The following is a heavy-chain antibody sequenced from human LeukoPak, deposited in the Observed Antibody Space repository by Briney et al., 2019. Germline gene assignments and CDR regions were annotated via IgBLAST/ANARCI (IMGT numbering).Heavy chain of an antibody. D-gene: IGHD3-10*01. J-gene: IGHJ6*02. CDR1: GFTFSSYG. V-gene: IGHV3-33*03. CDR2: IWYDGSNK. Sequence: GGSLRLSCAASGFTFSSYGMHWVRQAPGKGLEWVAVIWYDGSNKYYADSVKGRFTISRDNAKNSLYLQMNSLRAEDTALYYCAKDYGSGSYQYYYYGMNVWGQGTTVTVSS. CDR3: AKDYGSGSYQYYYYGMNV.